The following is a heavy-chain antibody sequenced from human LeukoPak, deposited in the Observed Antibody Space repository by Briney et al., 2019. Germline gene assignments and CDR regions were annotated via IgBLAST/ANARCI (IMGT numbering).Heavy chain of an antibody. D-gene: IGHD1-1*01. Sequence: GRSLRLSCAASGFTFSSYGMHWVRQAPGKGLEWVAVISYDGSNKYYADSVKGRFTISRDNARNTVYLQMNSLRAEDTAVYYCTTGRMSAFDMWGQGTMVTVAS. J-gene: IGHJ3*02. V-gene: IGHV3-30*03. CDR3: TTGRMSAFDM. CDR2: ISYDGSNK. CDR1: GFTFSSYG.